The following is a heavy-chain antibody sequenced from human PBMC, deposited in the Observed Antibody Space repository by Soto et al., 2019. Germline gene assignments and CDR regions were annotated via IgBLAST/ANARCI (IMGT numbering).Heavy chain of an antibody. D-gene: IGHD3-10*01. Sequence: QVVLQESGPGLVKPSQTLSLTCAVSGGSMSRGGQSWSWIRQPPGKGLEWLGVIYYTGSTYYNPSLKRRVTLSVDRSKNQVSLNLTSVTAADTPMYFCARAPPGPSPRWDVWGQGTTVTVSS. J-gene: IGHJ6*02. V-gene: IGHV4-30-2*01. CDR2: IYYTGST. CDR3: ARAPPGPSPRWDV. CDR1: GGSMSRGGQS.